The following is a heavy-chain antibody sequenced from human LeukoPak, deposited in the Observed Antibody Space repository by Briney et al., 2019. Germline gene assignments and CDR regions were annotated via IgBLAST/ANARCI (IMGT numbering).Heavy chain of an antibody. Sequence: GGSLRLSCVASGFSFSSYGMHWVRQAPGKGLEWVAFIRYDGTNKYYRDSVRGRFTISRDNAKNTLYLQMNSLRADDTALYFCATDLSGKEDRWGQGTLVAVSS. CDR3: ATDLSGKEDR. CDR1: GFSFSSYG. V-gene: IGHV3-30*02. CDR2: IRYDGTNK. J-gene: IGHJ5*02. D-gene: IGHD6-19*01.